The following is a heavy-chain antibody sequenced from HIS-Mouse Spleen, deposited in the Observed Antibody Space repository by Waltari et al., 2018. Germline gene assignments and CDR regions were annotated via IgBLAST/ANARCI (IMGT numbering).Heavy chain of an antibody. CDR2: ISYDGSNK. CDR3: AKASSGWLDY. J-gene: IGHJ4*02. V-gene: IGHV3-30*18. D-gene: IGHD6-19*01. CDR1: GFTFSSYG. Sequence: QVQLVESGGGVVQPGRPLRLAWAAFGFTFSSYGMQWVRPAPDKGMEWVAVISYDGSNKYYADSVKGRFTISRDNSKNTLYLQMNSLRAEDTAVYYCAKASSGWLDYWGQGTLVTVSS.